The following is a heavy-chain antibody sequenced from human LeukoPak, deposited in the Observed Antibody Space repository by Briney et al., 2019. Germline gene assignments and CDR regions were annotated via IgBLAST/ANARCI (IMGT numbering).Heavy chain of an antibody. CDR3: ARVLVDTAMADAFDI. D-gene: IGHD5-18*01. CDR1: GFTFSSYA. J-gene: IGHJ3*02. Sequence: PGGSLRLSCAASGFTFSSYAMHWVRQAPGKGLEWVAVISYDGSNKYYADSVKGRFTISRDNSKNTLYLQMNSLSADDTAVYYCARVLVDTAMADAFDIWGQGTLVTVSS. V-gene: IGHV3-30*01. CDR2: ISYDGSNK.